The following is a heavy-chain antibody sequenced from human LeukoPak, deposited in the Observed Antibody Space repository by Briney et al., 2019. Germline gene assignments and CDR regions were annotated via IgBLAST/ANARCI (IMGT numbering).Heavy chain of an antibody. J-gene: IGHJ3*02. CDR1: GYTFTSYG. V-gene: IGHV1-18*01. D-gene: IGHD4-23*01. CDR3: VREATVVTPPAFDI. CDR2: ISAYNGNT. Sequence: ASVKVSCKASGYTFTSYGISWVRQAPGQGLEWMGWISAYNGNTNYAQKLQGRVTMTTDTSTSTAYMELRSLRSDDTAVYYCVREATVVTPPAFDIWGQGTMVTVSS.